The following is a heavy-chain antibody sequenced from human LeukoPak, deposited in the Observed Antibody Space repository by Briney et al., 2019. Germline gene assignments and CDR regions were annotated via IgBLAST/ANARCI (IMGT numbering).Heavy chain of an antibody. Sequence: PGRSLRLSCAASGFTFSTYAMYWVRQAPGKGLDGVAVITNDGSNQYYSNSVKGRFTISRDNSKNTLYLQMDSLTADDTAVYYCARTWGMDAWAKGPRSPSP. CDR1: GFTFSTYA. CDR3: ARTWGMDA. V-gene: IGHV3-30-3*01. CDR2: ITNDGSNQ. J-gene: IGHJ6*02.